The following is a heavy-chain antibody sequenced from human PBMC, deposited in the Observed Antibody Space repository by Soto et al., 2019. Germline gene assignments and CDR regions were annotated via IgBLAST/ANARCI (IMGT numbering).Heavy chain of an antibody. V-gene: IGHV4-39*01. CDR2: IYYTGTT. Sequence: PSETLSLTCTVSGGSISSNNFHWGWIRQPPGKGLEWIGDIYYTGTTYYNPSLKSRVTISVDTSKNQFYLKLTSVTAADTAVYYCERSLFSSSWPSYFDYWGQGALVTVSS. CDR3: ERSLFSSSWPSYFDY. CDR1: GGSISSNNFH. D-gene: IGHD6-13*01. J-gene: IGHJ4*02.